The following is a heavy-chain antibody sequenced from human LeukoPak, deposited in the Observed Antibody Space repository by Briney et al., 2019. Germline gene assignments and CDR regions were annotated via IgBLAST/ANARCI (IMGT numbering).Heavy chain of an antibody. CDR3: ARLSVIVGAALEYYYYYMDV. J-gene: IGHJ6*03. Sequence: SETLSLTCTVSGGSINNYYWSWIRQPPGKGLEWIGYIYYSGSTNYNPSLKSRVTISADKSKNQVSLKLTSVTAADTAVYYCARLSVIVGAALEYYYYYMDVWGQGTTVTVSS. CDR1: GGSINNYY. D-gene: IGHD1-26*01. CDR2: IYYSGST. V-gene: IGHV4-59*12.